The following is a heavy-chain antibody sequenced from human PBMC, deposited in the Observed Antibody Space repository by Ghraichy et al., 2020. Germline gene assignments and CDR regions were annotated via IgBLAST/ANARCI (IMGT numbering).Heavy chain of an antibody. CDR1: GGSFSGYY. J-gene: IGHJ4*02. V-gene: IGHV4-34*01. D-gene: IGHD6-19*01. Sequence: SETLSLTCAVYGGSFSGYYWSWIRQPPGKGLEWIGEINHSGSTNYNPSLKSRVTISVDTSKNQFSLKLSSVTAADTAVYYCARVPYSSGWSIDYWGQRTLVTVSS. CDR3: ARVPYSSGWSIDY. CDR2: INHSGST.